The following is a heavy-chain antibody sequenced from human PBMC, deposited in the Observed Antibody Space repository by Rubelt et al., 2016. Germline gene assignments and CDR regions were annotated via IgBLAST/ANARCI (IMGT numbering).Heavy chain of an antibody. CDR2: ISYDGSNK. Sequence: SYAMHWVRQAPGKGLEWVAVISYDGSNKYYADSVKGRFTISRDNSKNTLYLQMNSLRAEDTAVFYCAKVGGATVVTPVDYWGQGTLVTVSS. D-gene: IGHD4-23*01. CDR1: SYA. V-gene: IGHV3-30*04. CDR3: AKVGGATVVTPVDY. J-gene: IGHJ4*01.